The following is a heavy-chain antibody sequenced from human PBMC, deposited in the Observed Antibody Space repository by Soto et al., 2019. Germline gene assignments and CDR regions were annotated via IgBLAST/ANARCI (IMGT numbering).Heavy chain of an antibody. Sequence: QVQLQESGPGLVMPSETLSLTCTVSGVSISGSPYFWGWIRQPPGKRLEWIGSIFYDGYTLYTPSLKSRVTISVDTSKNQFSLKLTSVAAADTAIYFCARLQAAVPHYWGQGILVTVSS. D-gene: IGHD6-13*01. CDR2: IFYDGYT. V-gene: IGHV4-39*01. CDR3: ARLQAAVPHY. J-gene: IGHJ4*02. CDR1: GVSISGSPYF.